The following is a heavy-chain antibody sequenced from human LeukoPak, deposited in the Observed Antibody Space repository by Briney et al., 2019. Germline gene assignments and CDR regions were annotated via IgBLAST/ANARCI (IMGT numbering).Heavy chain of an antibody. D-gene: IGHD3-3*01. CDR1: GFTFSSYA. J-gene: IGHJ4*02. CDR2: ISGSGG. CDR3: AKAAGFCGKSGYYTGETICYFDY. V-gene: IGHV3-23*01. Sequence: GGSLRLSCAASGFTFSSYAMTWVRQAPGKGLEWVSAISGSGGYYADSVKGRFTISRDNSKNTLYLQMNSLRAEDTALYYCAKAAGFCGKSGYYTGETICYFDYWGQGTLVTVSS.